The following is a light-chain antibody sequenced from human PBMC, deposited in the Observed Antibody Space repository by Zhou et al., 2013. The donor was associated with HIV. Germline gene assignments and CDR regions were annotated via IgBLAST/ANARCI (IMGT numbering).Light chain of an antibody. CDR3: QQYGFLPVT. J-gene: IGKJ4*01. V-gene: IGKV1-33*01. Sequence: DIQLTHSPSFLSASVGERVTITCQASHDIANKLNWYQQKPGRAPELLIYDASNLETGVPPRFSGIASATDFTLVISSLQSEDSGTYFCQQYGFLPVTFGGGPRWRLN. CDR2: DAS. CDR1: HDIANK.